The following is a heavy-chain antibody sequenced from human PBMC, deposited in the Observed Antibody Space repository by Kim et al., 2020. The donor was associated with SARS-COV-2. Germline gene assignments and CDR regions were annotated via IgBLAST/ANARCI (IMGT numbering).Heavy chain of an antibody. CDR3: ARTRKTYYYDSRGWFDP. V-gene: IGHV4-34*01. D-gene: IGHD3-22*01. Sequence: LKSRVTISVDTSKTQFSLKLSSVTAADTAVYYCARTRKTYYYDSRGWFDPWGQGTLVTVSS. J-gene: IGHJ5*02.